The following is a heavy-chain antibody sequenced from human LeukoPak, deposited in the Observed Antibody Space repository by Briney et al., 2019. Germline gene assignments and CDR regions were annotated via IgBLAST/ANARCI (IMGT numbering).Heavy chain of an antibody. CDR2: ISSNGGST. V-gene: IGHV3-64*01. Sequence: GGSLRLSCAASGFTFSSYAMHWVRQAPGKGLEYVSAISSNGGSTYYANSVKGRFTISRDNSKNTLYLQMGSLRAEDMAVYYCARAGITEDCYFDYWGQGTLVTVSS. J-gene: IGHJ4*02. CDR1: GFTFSSYA. D-gene: IGHD3-16*01. CDR3: ARAGITEDCYFDY.